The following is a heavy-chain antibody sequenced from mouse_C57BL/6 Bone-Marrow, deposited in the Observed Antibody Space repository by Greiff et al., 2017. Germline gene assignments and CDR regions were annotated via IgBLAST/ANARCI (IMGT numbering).Heavy chain of an antibody. D-gene: IGHD2-4*01. CDR2: IDPENGDT. CDR1: GFNIKDDY. V-gene: IGHV14-4*01. J-gene: IGHJ4*01. CDR3: TTLYDYDGGY. Sequence: DVKLQESGAELVRPGASVKLSCTASGFNIKDDYMHWVKQRPEQGLEWIGWIDPENGDTEYASKFQGKATITADTSSNTAYLQLSSLTSEDTAVYYCTTLYDYDGGYWGQGTSVTVSS.